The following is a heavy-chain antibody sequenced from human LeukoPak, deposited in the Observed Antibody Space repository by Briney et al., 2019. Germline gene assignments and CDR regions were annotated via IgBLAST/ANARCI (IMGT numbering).Heavy chain of an antibody. J-gene: IGHJ4*02. V-gene: IGHV1-46*01. Sequence: ASVKVSCKASGYTFTKHYVHWVRQAPGQGLEWMGLLDPSAGSTDYAQTFQGRVTMTRDTSTSTVYLQLSSLRAEDTAIYYCARDRYTWNYVFDYWGQGTLLTVSS. CDR3: ARDRYTWNYVFDY. CDR2: LDPSAGST. CDR1: GYTFTKHY. D-gene: IGHD1-7*01.